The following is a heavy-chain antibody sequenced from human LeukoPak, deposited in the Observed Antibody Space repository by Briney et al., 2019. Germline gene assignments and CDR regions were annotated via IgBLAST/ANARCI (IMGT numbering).Heavy chain of an antibody. CDR2: ISAYNGNT. D-gene: IGHD2-2*01. Sequence: ASVKVSCKASGYTFTGYGISWVRQAPGQGLEWMGWISAYNGNTNYAQKLQGRVTMTTDTSTSTAYMELRSLRSDDTAVYYCARDSLYCSSTSCYPDLKDFDYWGQGTLVTVSS. J-gene: IGHJ4*02. CDR3: ARDSLYCSSTSCYPDLKDFDY. CDR1: GYTFTGYG. V-gene: IGHV1-18*01.